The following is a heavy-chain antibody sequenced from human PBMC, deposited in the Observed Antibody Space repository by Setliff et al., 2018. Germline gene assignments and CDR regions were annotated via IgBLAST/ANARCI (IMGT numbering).Heavy chain of an antibody. CDR1: GDSLSGDNYF. J-gene: IGHJ5*02. V-gene: IGHV4-31*03. Sequence: TLSLTCTVSGDSLSGDNYFWSWIRHLPGKGLQWLGHIYYTGKTYYNPSLKSRLETSVDTSKREFALRLSSVTAADTAVYYCARTSTYVLGSGSYWDRWFDPWSQGTLVTVSS. CDR2: IYYTGKT. CDR3: ARTSTYVLGSGSYWDRWFDP. D-gene: IGHD3-10*01.